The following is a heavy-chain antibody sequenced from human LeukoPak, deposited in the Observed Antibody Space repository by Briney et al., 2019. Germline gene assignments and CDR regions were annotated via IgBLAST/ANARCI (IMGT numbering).Heavy chain of an antibody. D-gene: IGHD3-10*01. J-gene: IGHJ4*02. CDR2: INHSGST. CDR1: GGSFSGYY. V-gene: IGHV4-34*01. Sequence: PSETLSLTSAVYGGSFSGYYWSWIRQPPGKGLEWIGEINHSGSTNYNPSLKSRVTISVDTSKNQFSLKLSSVTAADTAVYYCAASDLGSSDYWGQGTLVTVSS. CDR3: AASDLGSSDY.